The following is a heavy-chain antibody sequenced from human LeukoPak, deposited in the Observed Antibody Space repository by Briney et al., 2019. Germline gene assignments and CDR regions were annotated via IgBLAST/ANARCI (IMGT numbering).Heavy chain of an antibody. CDR2: IYYSGST. Sequence: SETLSLTCAVSGGSISSSNWWSWVRQPPGKGLEWIGSIYYSGSTYYNPSLKSRVTISVDTSKNQFSLKLSSVTAADTAVYYCARASIAGNWFDPWGQGTLVTVSS. V-gene: IGHV4-39*01. J-gene: IGHJ5*02. CDR1: GGSISSSNW. CDR3: ARASIAGNWFDP. D-gene: IGHD6-6*01.